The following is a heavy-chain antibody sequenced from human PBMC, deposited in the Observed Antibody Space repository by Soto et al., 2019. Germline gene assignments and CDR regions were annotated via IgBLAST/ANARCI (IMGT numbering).Heavy chain of an antibody. CDR3: ARGGDNSPWYYSL. J-gene: IGHJ4*02. CDR2: IFSSGRA. CDR1: GGSVNNNY. Sequence: QVQLHESGPGLVKPSETLSLTCTVSGGSVNNNYWSWIRQAPGRGLEGIGYIFSSGRANYNPSLESRVTISVDTSKNQVSLKLTSVTAADTAVYYCARGGDNSPWYYSLWGQGTLVAVSS. D-gene: IGHD3-10*01. V-gene: IGHV4-59*02.